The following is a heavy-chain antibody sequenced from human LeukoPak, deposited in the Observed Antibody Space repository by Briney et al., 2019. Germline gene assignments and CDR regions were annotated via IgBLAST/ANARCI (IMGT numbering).Heavy chain of an antibody. CDR3: ARGQWLVRGYFDY. CDR2: ISSSSSYI. J-gene: IGHJ4*02. CDR1: GFTFSNAW. Sequence: PGGSLRLSCAASGFTFSNAWMSWVRQAPGRGLEWVSSISSSSSYIYYADSVKGRFTISRDNAKNSLYLQMNSLRAEDTAVYYCARGQWLVRGYFDYWGQGTLVTVSS. V-gene: IGHV3-21*01. D-gene: IGHD6-19*01.